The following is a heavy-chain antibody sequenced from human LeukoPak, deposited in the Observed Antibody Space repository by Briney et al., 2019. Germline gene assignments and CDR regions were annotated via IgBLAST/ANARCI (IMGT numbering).Heavy chain of an antibody. CDR3: AKDPGSATLNY. D-gene: IGHD6-25*01. Sequence: GGSLRLSCAASGFTFSSYGMHWVRQAPGKGLEWVAVIWYDRSNKYYADSVKGRFTISRDNSKNTLYLQMNSLRAEDTAVYYCAKDPGSATLNYWGQGTLVTVSS. J-gene: IGHJ4*02. V-gene: IGHV3-33*06. CDR2: IWYDRSNK. CDR1: GFTFSSYG.